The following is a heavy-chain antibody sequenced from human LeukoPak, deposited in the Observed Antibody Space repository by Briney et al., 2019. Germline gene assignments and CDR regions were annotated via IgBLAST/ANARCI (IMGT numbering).Heavy chain of an antibody. D-gene: IGHD3-3*01. J-gene: IGHJ4*02. CDR2: ISGSGGST. CDR3: ARNHDFWGGHQLDY. Sequence: PGGSLRLSCAASGFTFSSYAMSWVRQAPGKGLEWVSAISGSGGSTYYADSVKGRFTISRDNSKNTLYLQMNSLRAEDTAVYYCARNHDFWGGHQLDYWGQGTLVTVSS. CDR1: GFTFSSYA. V-gene: IGHV3-23*01.